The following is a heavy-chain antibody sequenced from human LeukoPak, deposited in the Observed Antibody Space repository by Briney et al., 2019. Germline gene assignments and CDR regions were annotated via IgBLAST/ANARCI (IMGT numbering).Heavy chain of an antibody. V-gene: IGHV4-39*07. D-gene: IGHD2-15*01. CDR3: AGGYCSGGSCSSGSSFVY. Sequence: SETLSLTCTVSGGSISSSSYYWGWIRQPPGKGLEWIGSIYYSGSTYYNPSLKSRVTISVDTSKNQFSLKLSSVTAADTAVYYCAGGYCSGGSCSSGSSFVYWGQGTLVTVSS. CDR2: IYYSGST. J-gene: IGHJ4*02. CDR1: GGSISSSSYY.